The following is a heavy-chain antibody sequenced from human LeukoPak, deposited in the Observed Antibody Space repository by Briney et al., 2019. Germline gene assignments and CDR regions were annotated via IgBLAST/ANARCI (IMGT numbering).Heavy chain of an antibody. Sequence: GGSLRLSCAASGFTFSSYWMHWVRQAPGKGLEWLARINSGGYSISYADSVKGRFTISRDNAKKTVYLQMNSLRVEDTAIYYCARGEAVAGTDHWGQGVLVTVSS. CDR1: GFTFSSYW. J-gene: IGHJ4*02. V-gene: IGHV3-74*01. CDR2: INSGGYSI. CDR3: ARGEAVAGTDH. D-gene: IGHD6-19*01.